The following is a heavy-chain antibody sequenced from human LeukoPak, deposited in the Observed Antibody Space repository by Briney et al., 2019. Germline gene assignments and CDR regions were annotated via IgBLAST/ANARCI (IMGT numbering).Heavy chain of an antibody. D-gene: IGHD5-12*01. CDR3: AKQPAYSGYASHFDY. J-gene: IGHJ4*02. CDR2: ISGSGGGT. V-gene: IGHV3-23*01. Sequence: GGSLRLSCAASGFTFSSYAMSWVRQAPGKGLEWVSAISGSGGGTYYADSVKGRFTISRDNTKNTLYLQMNSLRAEDTAVYYCAKQPAYSGYASHFDYWGQGTLVTVSS. CDR1: GFTFSSYA.